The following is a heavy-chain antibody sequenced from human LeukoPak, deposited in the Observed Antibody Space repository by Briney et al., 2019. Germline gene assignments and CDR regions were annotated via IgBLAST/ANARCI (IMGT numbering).Heavy chain of an antibody. CDR2: IYSGGST. D-gene: IGHD1-1*01. Sequence: GGSMRLSCAAYGFTVSSNYMSWDRQAPGKGLEWVSVIYSGGSTYYADSVKGRFTISRDNSKNTLYLQMNSLRAEDTAVYYCARDLEEAYCYYMDVWGRGTTVTVSS. J-gene: IGHJ6*03. V-gene: IGHV3-66*02. CDR3: ARDLEEAYCYYMDV. CDR1: GFTVSSNY.